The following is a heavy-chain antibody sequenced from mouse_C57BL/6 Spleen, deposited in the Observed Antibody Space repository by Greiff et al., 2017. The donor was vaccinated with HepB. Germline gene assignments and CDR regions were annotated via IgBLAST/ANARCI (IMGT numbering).Heavy chain of an antibody. V-gene: IGHV7-3*01. D-gene: IGHD1-1*01. CDR2: IRNKANGYTT. Sequence: EVQRVESGGGLVQPGGSLSLSCAASGFTFTDYYMSWVRQPPGKALEWLGFIRNKANGYTTEYSASVKGRFTISRDNSQSILYLQMNALRAEDSATYYCARFYYYGSSYGFDYWGQGTTLTVSS. J-gene: IGHJ2*01. CDR1: GFTFTDYY. CDR3: ARFYYYGSSYGFDY.